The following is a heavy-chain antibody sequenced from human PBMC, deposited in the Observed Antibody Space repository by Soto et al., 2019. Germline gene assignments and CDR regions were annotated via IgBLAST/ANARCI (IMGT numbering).Heavy chain of an antibody. D-gene: IGHD2-21*01. CDR2: INHSGST. J-gene: IGHJ4*02. V-gene: IGHV4-34*01. CDR1: GGSFSGYY. Sequence: SETLSLTCAVYGGSFSGYYWTWIRQPPGTGLEWIGEINHSGSTNYNPSLKSRVTISVDTSKNQFSLKLTSVTAADTAVYYCARKKIPAPLAYGGQGTLFTVSS. CDR3: ARKKIPAPLAY.